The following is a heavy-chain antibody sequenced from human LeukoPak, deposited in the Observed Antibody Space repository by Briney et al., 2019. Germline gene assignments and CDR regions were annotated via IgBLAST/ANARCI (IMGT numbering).Heavy chain of an antibody. J-gene: IGHJ4*02. CDR3: AREYSGYDWGHFDF. D-gene: IGHD5-12*01. CDR2: ISAYNGNT. V-gene: IGHV1-18*01. CDR1: GYTFTSYG. Sequence: ASVKVSCKASGYTFTSYGISWVRQAPGQGLEWMGWISAYNGNTNYAQKFQGRVTMTTDTSTTTAYMGLRSLRSDDTALYYCAREYSGYDWGHFDFWGQGTLVTVSS.